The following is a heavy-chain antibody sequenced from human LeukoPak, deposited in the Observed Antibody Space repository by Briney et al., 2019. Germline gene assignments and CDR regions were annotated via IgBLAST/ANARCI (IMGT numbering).Heavy chain of an antibody. CDR2: ISGGGGST. J-gene: IGHJ6*04. CDR1: GFTFNSYA. Sequence: GGSLRLSCAASGFTFNSYAMNWVRQAPGKGLEWVSAISGGGGSTPYADSVNGRFTISRDNSKNMVYMQMNSLRVEDTAVYYCAKDGLSGSGSYSWGKMDVWGKGTTVTVSS. CDR3: AKDGLSGSGSYSWGKMDV. D-gene: IGHD3-10*01. V-gene: IGHV3-23*01.